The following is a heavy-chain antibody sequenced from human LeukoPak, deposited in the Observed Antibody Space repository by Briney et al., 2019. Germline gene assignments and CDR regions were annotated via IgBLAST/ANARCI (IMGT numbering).Heavy chain of an antibody. D-gene: IGHD1-26*01. CDR2: IRYDASDK. CDR1: GLIFRNYG. J-gene: IGHJ4*02. Sequence: GGSLRLSWAASGLIFRNYGIHWVRQAPGKGLVWGAFIRYDASDKYYADSVKGGFAISRDNSKNKVYLQMDSLRGEDTAVYYCAKDSWEVGATAEIDYWGQGTLVTVSS. CDR3: AKDSWEVGATAEIDY. V-gene: IGHV3-30*02.